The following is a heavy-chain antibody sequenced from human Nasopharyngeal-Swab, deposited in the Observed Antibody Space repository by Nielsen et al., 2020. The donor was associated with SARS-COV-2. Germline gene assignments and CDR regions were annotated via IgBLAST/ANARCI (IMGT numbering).Heavy chain of an antibody. D-gene: IGHD2-15*01. J-gene: IGHJ4*02. CDR2: ISSSSSYI. CDR1: GFTFSSYS. Sequence: LTCAASGFTFSSYSMNWVRQAPGKGLEWVSSISSSSSYIYYADSVKGRFTISRDNAKNSLYLQMNSLRAEDTAVYYCARDVGLGSFDYWGQGTLVTVSS. V-gene: IGHV3-21*01. CDR3: ARDVGLGSFDY.